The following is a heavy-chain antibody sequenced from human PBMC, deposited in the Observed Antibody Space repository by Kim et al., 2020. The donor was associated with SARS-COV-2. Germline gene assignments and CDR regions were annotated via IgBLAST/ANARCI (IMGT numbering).Heavy chain of an antibody. CDR3: TREFEGNIGVLITTFYYYAMDV. V-gene: IGHV3-49*04. J-gene: IGHJ6*04. CDR2: IKTTASGGAL. D-gene: IGHD3-22*01. CDR1: GNTFGDYR. Sequence: GGSLRLSCTASGNTFGDYRISWVRQAPGKGLEWVGFIKTTASGGALEYVASVMGRFSISRDDSKSSAYLQMDSLKTDDTAVYYCTREFEGNIGVLITTFYYYAMDVWGKGTTVTV.